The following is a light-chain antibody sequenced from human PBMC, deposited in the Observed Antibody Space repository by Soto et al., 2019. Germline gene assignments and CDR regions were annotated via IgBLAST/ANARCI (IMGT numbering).Light chain of an antibody. CDR1: SRDVGSYNL. CDR3: CSYAGTSTYV. Sequence: QSVLTQPASVSGSPGQSITISCTGTSRDVGSYNLVSWYQQHPGKAPKLMIYEGSKRPSGVSNRFSGSKSGNTASLTISGLQAEDEADYYCCSYAGTSTYVFGTGTKATVL. CDR2: EGS. V-gene: IGLV2-23*01. J-gene: IGLJ1*01.